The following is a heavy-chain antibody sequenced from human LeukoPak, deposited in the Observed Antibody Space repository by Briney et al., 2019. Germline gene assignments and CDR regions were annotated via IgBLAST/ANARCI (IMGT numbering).Heavy chain of an antibody. D-gene: IGHD3-22*01. CDR3: AGLDYYDSSNFDY. CDR2: ISYDGSNK. Sequence: PGGSLRLSCAASGFTFSSYAMHWVRQAPGKGLEWVAVISYDGSNKYYADSVKGRFTISRDNSKNTLYLQMNSLRAEDTAVYYCAGLDYYDSSNFDYWGQGTLVTVSS. J-gene: IGHJ4*02. CDR1: GFTFSSYA. V-gene: IGHV3-30-3*01.